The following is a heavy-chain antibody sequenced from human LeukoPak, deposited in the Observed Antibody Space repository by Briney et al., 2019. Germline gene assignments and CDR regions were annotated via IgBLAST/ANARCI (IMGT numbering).Heavy chain of an antibody. D-gene: IGHD6-13*01. Sequence: PGGSLRLSCAASGFTFSSYAMHWVRQAPGKGLEWVAVISYDGSNKYYADSVKGRFTISRDNSKNTLYLQMNSLRAEDTAVYYCARSPYSSSWYSYYFDYWGQGTLVTVSS. CDR1: GFTFSSYA. CDR2: ISYDGSNK. CDR3: ARSPYSSSWYSYYFDY. J-gene: IGHJ4*02. V-gene: IGHV3-30-3*01.